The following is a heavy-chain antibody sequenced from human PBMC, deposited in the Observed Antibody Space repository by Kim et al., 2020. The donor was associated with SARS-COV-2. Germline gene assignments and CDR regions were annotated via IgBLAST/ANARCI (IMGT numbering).Heavy chain of an antibody. D-gene: IGHD6-6*01. J-gene: IGHJ6*02. CDR1: GYTFTGYY. V-gene: IGHV1-2*02. CDR2: INPNSGGT. CDR3: ARDIAARPYYYYGMDV. Sequence: ASVKVSCKASGYTFTGYYMHWVRQAPGQGLEWMGWINPNSGGTNYAQKFQGRVTMTRDTSISTAYMELSRLRSDDTAVYYCARDIAARPYYYYGMDVWGQGTTVTVSS.